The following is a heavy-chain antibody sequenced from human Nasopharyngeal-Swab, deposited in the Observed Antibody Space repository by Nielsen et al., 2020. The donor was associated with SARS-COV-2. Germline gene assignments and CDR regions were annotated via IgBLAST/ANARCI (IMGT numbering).Heavy chain of an antibody. D-gene: IGHD1-26*01. CDR2: IKQDGSDK. CDR3: ARDSRIVGATGSNDY. CDR1: GFTFSMYW. V-gene: IGHV3-7*01. J-gene: IGHJ4*02. Sequence: GGSLRLSCAASGFTFSMYWMSWVRQAPGKGLEWVANIKQDGSDKHYVDSVKGRFTISRDNAQNSLYLEMNSLRAEDTALYYCARDSRIVGATGSNDYWGQGTLVIVSS.